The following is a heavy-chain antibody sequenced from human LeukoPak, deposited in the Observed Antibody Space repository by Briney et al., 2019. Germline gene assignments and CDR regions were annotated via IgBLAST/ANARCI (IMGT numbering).Heavy chain of an antibody. J-gene: IGHJ4*02. CDR3: ASTRPSGNFDY. Sequence: GGSLRLSCAASGFTFSSYAMSWVRQAPGKGLEWVSVIYSGGSTYYADSVKGRFTISRDNSKNTLYLQMNSLRAEDTAVYYCASTRPSGNFDYWGQGTLVTVSS. V-gene: IGHV3-66*01. CDR2: IYSGGST. CDR1: GFTFSSYA. D-gene: IGHD6-6*01.